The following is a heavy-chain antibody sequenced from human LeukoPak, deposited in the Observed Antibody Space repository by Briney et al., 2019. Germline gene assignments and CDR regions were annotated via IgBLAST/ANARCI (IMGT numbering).Heavy chain of an antibody. CDR3: TRDVLSWELLRSGAFDI. CDR2: IISKAYSGTT. CDR1: GFTFGDYA. V-gene: IGHV3-49*05. Sequence: KSGGSLRLSCTASGFTFGDYAMSWFRQAPGKGLEWVGFIISKAYSGTTEYAASVKGRFTISRDDSKSIAYLQMNSLKTEDTAVYYCTRDVLSWELLRSGAFDIWGQGTMVTVSS. D-gene: IGHD1-26*01. J-gene: IGHJ3*02.